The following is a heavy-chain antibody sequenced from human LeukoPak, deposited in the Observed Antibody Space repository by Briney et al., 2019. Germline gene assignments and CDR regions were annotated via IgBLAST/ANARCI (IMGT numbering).Heavy chain of an antibody. Sequence: PGGSLRLSCAASGFTFSSYVMSWVRQAPGKGLEWVSAIRGSGGSTYYADSVKGRFTISRDISKNTLYLHMNSLRAEDTAVYYCAKDPHYDSRGDIPPMFEYWGQGTLVTVSS. J-gene: IGHJ4*02. V-gene: IGHV3-23*01. CDR2: IRGSGGST. CDR3: AKDPHYDSRGDIPPMFEY. D-gene: IGHD3-22*01. CDR1: GFTFSSYV.